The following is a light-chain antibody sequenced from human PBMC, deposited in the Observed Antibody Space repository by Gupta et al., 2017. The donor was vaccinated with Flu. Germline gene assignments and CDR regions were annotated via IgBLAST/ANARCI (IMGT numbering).Light chain of an antibody. CDR1: QSVSSIY. V-gene: IGKV3-20*01. Sequence: EIVLTPSPGTLSLYPGERSTLPCRASQSVSSIYLAWYQQKPGQAPRLLIYGASSRATGIPDRFSGSGSGTDFTLTISRLEPEDFAVYYCQQYGSSPQTFGQGTKVEIK. CDR2: GAS. CDR3: QQYGSSPQT. J-gene: IGKJ1*01.